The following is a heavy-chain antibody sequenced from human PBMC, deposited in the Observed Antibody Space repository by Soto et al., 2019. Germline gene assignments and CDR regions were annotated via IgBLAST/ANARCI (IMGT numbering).Heavy chain of an antibody. D-gene: IGHD4-17*01. V-gene: IGHV4-30-2*01. Sequence: QLQLQESGSGLVKPSQTLSLTCAVSGGSISSGGYSWSWIRQPPGKGLEWIGYIYHSGSTYYNPSLKSRVTISVDRSKHQFSLKLSSVTAADTAVYYCAREISLRSTVTRGYFDYWGQGTLVTVSS. CDR3: AREISLRSTVTRGYFDY. CDR2: IYHSGST. J-gene: IGHJ4*02. CDR1: GGSISSGGYS.